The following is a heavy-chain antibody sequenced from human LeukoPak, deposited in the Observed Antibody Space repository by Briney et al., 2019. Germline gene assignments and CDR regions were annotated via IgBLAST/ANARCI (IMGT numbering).Heavy chain of an antibody. CDR3: AELGITMIGGV. D-gene: IGHD3-10*02. J-gene: IGHJ6*04. V-gene: IGHV3-30*02. CDR1: GFTFSSNG. CDR2: IQYDGSKK. Sequence: PGGSLRLSCVASGFTFSSNGMHWVRQAPGKGLEWVTFIQYDGSKKYNADSVKGRFTISRDNTKNTLYLEKNNLRAEETAVYLCAELGITMIGGVGGKGTAVSLSS.